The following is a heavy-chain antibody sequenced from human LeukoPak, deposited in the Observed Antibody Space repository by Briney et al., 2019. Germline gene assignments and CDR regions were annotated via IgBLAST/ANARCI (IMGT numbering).Heavy chain of an antibody. V-gene: IGHV3-21*01. CDR3: ARVGYYYDSSGYSSKSTPFDY. Sequence: GGSLRLSCAASGFTFSSYSMNWVRQAPGKGLEWVSSISSSSYIYYADSVKGRFTISRDNAKNSLYLQMNSLRAEDTAVYYCARVGYYYDSSGYSSKSTPFDYWGQGTLVTVSS. D-gene: IGHD3-22*01. CDR1: GFTFSSYS. CDR2: ISSSSYI. J-gene: IGHJ4*02.